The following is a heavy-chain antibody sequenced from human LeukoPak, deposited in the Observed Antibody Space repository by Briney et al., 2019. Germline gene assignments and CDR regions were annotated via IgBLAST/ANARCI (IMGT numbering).Heavy chain of an antibody. CDR1: GYSFTNYW. CDR2: IYPGDSDT. D-gene: IGHD6-13*01. Sequence: GESLKISCKGSGYSFTNYWIGWVRQMPGKGLEWMGIIYPGDSDTRYSPSFQGQVTISADKSISTAYLQWSSLKASDTAMYYCARALLPGIAAAGADYWGQGTPVTVSS. V-gene: IGHV5-51*01. CDR3: ARALLPGIAAAGADY. J-gene: IGHJ4*02.